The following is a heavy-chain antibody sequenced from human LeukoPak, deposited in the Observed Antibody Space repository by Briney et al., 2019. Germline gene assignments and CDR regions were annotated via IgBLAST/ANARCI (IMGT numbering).Heavy chain of an antibody. D-gene: IGHD6-19*01. J-gene: IGHJ5*02. V-gene: IGHV3-48*03. CDR2: ISSSGSTI. CDR1: GFTFSSYE. CDR3: AKHSSSPSVLNWIDP. Sequence: AGGSLRLSCAASGFTFSSYEMNWVRQAPGKGLEWVSYISSSGSTIYYADSVKGRFTISRDGSRTTLFLLMTSLRAEDTAIYYCAKHSSSPSVLNWIDPWGQGTLVTVSS.